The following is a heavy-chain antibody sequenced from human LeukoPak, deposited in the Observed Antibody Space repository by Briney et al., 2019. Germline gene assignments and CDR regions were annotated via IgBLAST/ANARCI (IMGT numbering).Heavy chain of an antibody. J-gene: IGHJ6*03. V-gene: IGHV3-11*01. D-gene: IGHD3-16*01. CDR1: GFTFSDYY. CDR2: ISSSGSTI. Sequence: GGSLRLSCAASGFTFSDYYMSWIRQAPGKGLEWVSYISSSGSTIYYADSVKGRFTISRDNAKNSLYLQMNSLRAEDTPVYYCARDRTSWDYYYYYYMDVWGKGTTVTFSS. CDR3: ARDRTSWDYYYYYYMDV.